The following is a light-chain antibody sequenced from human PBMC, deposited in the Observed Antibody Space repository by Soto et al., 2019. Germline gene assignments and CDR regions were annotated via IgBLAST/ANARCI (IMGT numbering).Light chain of an antibody. Sequence: EIVLTQSPGTLSLSPGERATLSCRASQSVTSNYLAWFQQKPGQAPRVLIYGASSRATGVPDRFSGSGSGTDFTLTISRLEPEDFAVYYCQKYTSLPFTFGPGTKVDIK. CDR1: QSVTSNY. CDR3: QKYTSLPFT. J-gene: IGKJ3*01. CDR2: GAS. V-gene: IGKV3-20*01.